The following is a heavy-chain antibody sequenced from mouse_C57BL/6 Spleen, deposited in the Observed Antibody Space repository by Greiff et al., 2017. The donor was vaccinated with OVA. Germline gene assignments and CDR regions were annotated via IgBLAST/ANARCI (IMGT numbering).Heavy chain of an antibody. CDR1: GYTFTDYN. V-gene: IGHV1-18*01. Sequence: EVQLVESGPELVKPGASVKIPCKASGYTFTDYNMDWVKQSHGKSLEWIGDINPNNGGTIYNQKFKGKATLTVDKSSSTAYMELRSLTSEDTAVYYCARMVTTSYYAMDYWGQGTSVTVSS. J-gene: IGHJ4*01. CDR2: INPNNGGT. CDR3: ARMVTTSYYAMDY. D-gene: IGHD2-2*01.